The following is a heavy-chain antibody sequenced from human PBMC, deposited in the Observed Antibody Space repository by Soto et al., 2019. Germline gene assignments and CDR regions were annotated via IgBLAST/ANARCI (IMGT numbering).Heavy chain of an antibody. CDR2: IIPILGIA. Sequence: QVQLVQSGAEVKKPGSSVKVSCKASGGTFSSYTISWVRQAPGQGLEWMGRIIPILGIANYAQKFQGRVTITADKSTSTAYMELSSLRSEDTAVYYCGLEATIGGSPDYWGQGTLVTVSS. CDR1: GGTFSSYT. J-gene: IGHJ4*02. D-gene: IGHD5-12*01. V-gene: IGHV1-69*02. CDR3: GLEATIGGSPDY.